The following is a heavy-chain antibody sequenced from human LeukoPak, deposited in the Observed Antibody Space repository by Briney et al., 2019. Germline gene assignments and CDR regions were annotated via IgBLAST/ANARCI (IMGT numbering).Heavy chain of an antibody. J-gene: IGHJ4*02. CDR1: GFTFRSYA. V-gene: IGHV3-30*03. D-gene: IGHD6-6*01. CDR2: ISSDGSDK. CDR3: ARDPQLGPFDY. Sequence: GGSLRLSCAASGFTFRSYAMHWVRQAPGKGLQWVAVISSDGSDKYYADSVKGRFTISRDNSKNTLYLQMNSLRAEDTAVYYCARDPQLGPFDYWGQGTLVTVSS.